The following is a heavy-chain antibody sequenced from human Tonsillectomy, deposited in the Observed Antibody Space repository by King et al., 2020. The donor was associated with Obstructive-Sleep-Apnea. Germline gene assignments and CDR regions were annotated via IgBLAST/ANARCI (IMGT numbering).Heavy chain of an antibody. J-gene: IGHJ3*02. CDR2: ISPSGGT. V-gene: IGHV4-34*01. CDR1: GGSFSDSY. CDR3: ARHGGYAFDI. D-gene: IGHD3-10*01. Sequence: VQLQQWGAGLLTPSETLSLTCAVYGGSFSDSYWSWVRQTPGKGLEWIGQISPSGGTNCNPSLKSRVTISMETSKNQFSLKLNSVTAADTAVFYCARHGGYAFDIWGQGTMVTVSS.